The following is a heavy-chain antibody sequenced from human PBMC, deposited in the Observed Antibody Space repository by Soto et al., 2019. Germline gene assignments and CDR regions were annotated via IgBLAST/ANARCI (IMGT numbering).Heavy chain of an antibody. D-gene: IGHD6-13*01. V-gene: IGHV3-23*01. CDR1: GFTFSSYA. CDR2: ISGSDGST. Sequence: PGGSLRLSCAASGFTFSSYAMNWVRQALGKGLEWFSVISGSDGSTYYADSVKGRFTISRDNSKNTLNLQMNSLRAEDTAVYYCARRSSSWYFDYWGQGTLVTVSS. CDR3: ARRSSSWYFDY. J-gene: IGHJ4*02.